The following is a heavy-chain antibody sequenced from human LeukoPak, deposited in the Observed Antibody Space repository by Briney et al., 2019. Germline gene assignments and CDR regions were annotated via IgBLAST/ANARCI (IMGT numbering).Heavy chain of an antibody. V-gene: IGHV4-31*03. J-gene: IGHJ4*02. CDR2: IYYSGST. D-gene: IGHD6-13*01. CDR3: ARVREATIAPFFDY. Sequence: SETLSLTCTVSGDSISSGDYYWTWIRQHPGKGLEWIGCIYYSGSTYYNLSLKSRVIISADTSKNHFSLKLSSVTAADTAVYYCARVREATIAPFFDYWGQGILITVSS. CDR1: GDSISSGDYY.